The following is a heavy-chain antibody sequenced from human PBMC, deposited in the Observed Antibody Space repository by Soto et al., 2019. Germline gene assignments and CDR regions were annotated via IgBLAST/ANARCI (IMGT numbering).Heavy chain of an antibody. J-gene: IGHJ5*02. D-gene: IGHD4-17*01. CDR1: GFTFSSYG. CDR2: RWYDGSNK. V-gene: IGHV3-33*01. CDR3: ARPYHGGFDR. Sequence: QVQLVESGGGVVQPGRSLRLSCAASGFTFSSYGMHWVRQAPGKGLEWVAVRWYDGSNKYYADSVKGRFTISRDNSKNTLYLQMNSLSAEDTAVYYCARPYHGGFDRWGQGTLVTVSS.